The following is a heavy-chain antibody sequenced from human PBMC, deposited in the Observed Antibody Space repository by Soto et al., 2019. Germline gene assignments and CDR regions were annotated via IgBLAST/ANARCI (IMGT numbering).Heavy chain of an antibody. CDR3: ARPVVAFYYYGMDV. Sequence: PGGSLRLSCVASGFTFSTYAMEWVRQAPGKGLDWVALISYDGSETYYADSVQGRFTIPRDNSKNTLSLQMDSLRPEDTAVYFCARPVVAFYYYGMDVWGQGTTVTVSS. V-gene: IGHV3-30-3*01. D-gene: IGHD3-22*01. CDR2: ISYDGSET. J-gene: IGHJ6*02. CDR1: GFTFSTYA.